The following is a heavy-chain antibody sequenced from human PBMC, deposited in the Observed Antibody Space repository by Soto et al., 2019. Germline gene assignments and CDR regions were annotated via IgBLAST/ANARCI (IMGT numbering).Heavy chain of an antibody. CDR1: GFTFGNYA. CDR3: AKSLVTPSDAFDL. J-gene: IGHJ3*01. D-gene: IGHD2-21*02. CDR2: ISDPGTST. Sequence: PGGSLRLSCAASGFTFGNYAMNCVRQAPGKGLEWISSISDPGTSTYYANSVKGRFSMSRDNSKNTLFLQMNRLRADDTAVYFCAKSLVTPSDAFDLWGRGTLVTVSS. V-gene: IGHV3-23*01.